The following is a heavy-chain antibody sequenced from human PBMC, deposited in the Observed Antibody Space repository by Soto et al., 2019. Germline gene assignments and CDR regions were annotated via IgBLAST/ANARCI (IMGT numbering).Heavy chain of an antibody. V-gene: IGHV1-18*01. CDR2: ISAYNGNT. J-gene: IGHJ4*02. CDR1: GYTCSSYG. CDR3: ASDSPPVDS. Sequence: QVQLVQSGAEVKKPGASVKVSCKASGYTCSSYGITWVRQAPGQGLEWLGWISAYNGNTKYGQKIQGRVTMNTDTSTSTAYMELRSMSSDDTAVYYCASDSPPVDSWGQGTLVTVSS.